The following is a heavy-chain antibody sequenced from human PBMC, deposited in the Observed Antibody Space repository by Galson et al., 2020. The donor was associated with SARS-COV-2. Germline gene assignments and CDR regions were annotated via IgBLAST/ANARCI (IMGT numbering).Heavy chain of an antibody. J-gene: IGHJ4*02. V-gene: IGHV3-72*01. CDR3: ARDNVVYGIDS. CDR2: VRNTDSNDAT. D-gene: IGHD4-17*01. Sequence: GGSLRLSCAAFGFDFSDHFMDWVRQAPGRGLEWIGRVRNTDSNDATSYAASVRGRFTVSRDDSKNSLYLQMTSLKTEDTAVYYCARDNVVYGIDSWGQGTLVIVS. CDR1: GFDFSDHF.